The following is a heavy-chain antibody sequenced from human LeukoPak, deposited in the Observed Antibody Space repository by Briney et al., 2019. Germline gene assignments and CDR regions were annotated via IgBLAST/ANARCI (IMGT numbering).Heavy chain of an antibody. CDR3: ARGKYGYCSSASCYLTGWFDP. J-gene: IGHJ5*02. Sequence: NPSETLSLTCAVYGGSFSGYYWSWIRQPPGKGLEWIGEINHSGSTNYNPSLKSRVTISVDTSKNQFSLKLSSVTAADTAVYYCARGKYGYCSSASCYLTGWFDPWGQGTLVTVSS. D-gene: IGHD2-2*01. CDR2: INHSGST. CDR1: GGSFSGYY. V-gene: IGHV4-34*01.